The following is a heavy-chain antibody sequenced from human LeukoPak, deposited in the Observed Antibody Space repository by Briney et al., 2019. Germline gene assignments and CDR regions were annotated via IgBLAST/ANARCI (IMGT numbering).Heavy chain of an antibody. J-gene: IGHJ5*02. V-gene: IGHV4-34*01. CDR3: ARGRHSSSWREGQNWFDP. D-gene: IGHD6-13*01. Sequence: SETLSLTCAVYGGSFSGYYWSWIRQPPGKGLEWTGEINHSVSTNYNPSLKSRVTISVDTSKNQFSLKLSSVTAADTAVYYCARGRHSSSWREGQNWFDPWGQGTLVTASS. CDR2: INHSVST. CDR1: GGSFSGYY.